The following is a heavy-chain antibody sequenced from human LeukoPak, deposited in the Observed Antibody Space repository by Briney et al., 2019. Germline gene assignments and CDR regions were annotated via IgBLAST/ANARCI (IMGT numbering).Heavy chain of an antibody. Sequence: GGSLRLSCAASGFTFSSYAMHWVRQAPGKGLEWVAVISYDGSNKYYADSVKGRFTISRDNSKNTLYLQMNSLRAEDTAVYCCARDPEIPRGLHRDPANYFDYWGQGTLVTVSS. J-gene: IGHJ4*02. V-gene: IGHV3-30-3*01. CDR1: GFTFSSYA. D-gene: IGHD5-24*01. CDR2: ISYDGSNK. CDR3: ARDPEIPRGLHRDPANYFDY.